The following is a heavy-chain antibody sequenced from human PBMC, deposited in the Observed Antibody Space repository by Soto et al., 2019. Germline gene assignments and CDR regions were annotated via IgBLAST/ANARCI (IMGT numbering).Heavy chain of an antibody. V-gene: IGHV4-38-2*02. CDR1: GYSISSGYY. J-gene: IGHJ4*02. CDR3: ARDTPFGTYCYDSSGYYPDY. CDR2: IYHSGST. Sequence: SETLSLTCAVSGYSISSGYYWGWIRQPPGKGPEWIGSIYHSGSTYYNPSLKSRVTISVDTSKNQFSLKLSSVTAADTAVYYCARDTPFGTYCYDSSGYYPDYWGQGTLVTVSS. D-gene: IGHD3-22*01.